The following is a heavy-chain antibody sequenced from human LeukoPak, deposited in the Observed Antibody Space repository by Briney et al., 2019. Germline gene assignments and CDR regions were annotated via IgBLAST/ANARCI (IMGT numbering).Heavy chain of an antibody. J-gene: IGHJ4*02. Sequence: PGGSLRLSCAASGLTVSNNYMKWVRQAPGKGLEWVSLIYSGGSTYYADSVKGRFTISRDNPKNTVYLQMNNLRAEDTAVYYCARDRHSSGGSRSGLWGQGTLVTVSS. CDR3: ARDRHSSGGSRSGL. CDR2: IYSGGST. CDR1: GLTVSNNY. V-gene: IGHV3-53*01. D-gene: IGHD2-15*01.